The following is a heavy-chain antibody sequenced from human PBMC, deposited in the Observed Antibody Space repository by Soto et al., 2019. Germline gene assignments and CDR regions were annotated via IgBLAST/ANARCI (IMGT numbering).Heavy chain of an antibody. J-gene: IGHJ4*02. V-gene: IGHV4-39*01. Sequence: PSETLSLTCTVSGGSISSSSYYWGWIRQPPGKGLEWIGSIYYRGSTYYNPSLKSRVTISGDTSKNQFSLKLSSVTAADTAVYYCARHTPAISISDHWGQGTLVTVSS. CDR2: IYYRGST. D-gene: IGHD2-15*01. CDR3: ARHTPAISISDH. CDR1: GGSISSSSYY.